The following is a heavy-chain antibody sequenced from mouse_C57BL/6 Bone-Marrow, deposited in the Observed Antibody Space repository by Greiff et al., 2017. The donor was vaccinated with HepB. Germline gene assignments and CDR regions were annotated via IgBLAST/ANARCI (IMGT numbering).Heavy chain of an antibody. D-gene: IGHD3-3*01. CDR1: GYTFTSYW. V-gene: IGHV1-50*01. CDR2: IDPSDSYT. Sequence: QVQLQQQPGAELVKPGASVKLSCKASGYTFTSYWMQWVKQRPGQGLEWIGEIDPSDSYTNYNQKFKGKATLTVDTSSSTAYMQLSSLTSEDSAVYYCARGDLYWGQGTTLTVSS. J-gene: IGHJ2*01. CDR3: ARGDLY.